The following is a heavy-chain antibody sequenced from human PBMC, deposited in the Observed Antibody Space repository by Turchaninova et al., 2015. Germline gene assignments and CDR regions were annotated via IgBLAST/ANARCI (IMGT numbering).Heavy chain of an antibody. D-gene: IGHD6-19*01. CDR2: MYYSGST. V-gene: IGHV4-39*01. CDR3: ARFTRSGWYYFDY. CDR1: GGSISSSNYY. Sequence: QLQLQESGPGLVKPSETLSLTCIVPGGSISSSNYYWGWIRQPPGKGLEWIGSMYYSGSTYYNPSLKSRLTISVDTSKNQFSLNLSSVTAADTAVYYCARFTRSGWYYFDYWGQGTLVTVSS. J-gene: IGHJ4*02.